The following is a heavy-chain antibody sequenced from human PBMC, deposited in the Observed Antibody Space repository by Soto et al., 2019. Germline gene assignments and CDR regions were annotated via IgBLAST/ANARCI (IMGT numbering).Heavy chain of an antibody. J-gene: IGHJ4*02. CDR1: GFTFDGFP. CDR2: ISGSGHTI. Sequence: PGGSLRLSCKATGFTFDGFPMTWVRQTPGKGLQWVAAISGSGHTITYADSVTGRFTISRDNSKDTLYLQMNSLRPEDSAIYFCARDENFDLWGQGTKVTVYS. V-gene: IGHV3-23*01. CDR3: ARDENFDL.